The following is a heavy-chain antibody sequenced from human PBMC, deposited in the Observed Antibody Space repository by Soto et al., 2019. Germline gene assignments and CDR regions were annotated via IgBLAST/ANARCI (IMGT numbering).Heavy chain of an antibody. Sequence: QVQLVQSGAEVKKPGASVKVSCKASGYTFTSYDINWVRQATGQGLEWMGWMNPNSGNTGYAQKFQGRVTMTRNTPISTAYIELSSLRSEDTAGYSCARGYYDFWSVYFRNWFDRWGQGTLVTVAS. D-gene: IGHD3-3*01. CDR3: ARGYYDFWSVYFRNWFDR. V-gene: IGHV1-8*01. CDR2: MNPNSGNT. J-gene: IGHJ5*02. CDR1: GYTFTSYD.